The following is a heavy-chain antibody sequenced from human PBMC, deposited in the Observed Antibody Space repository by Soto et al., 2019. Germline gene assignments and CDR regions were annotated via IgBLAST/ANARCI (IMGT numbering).Heavy chain of an antibody. CDR2: INHSGNT. CDR1: GKSLSGYY. Sequence: QVHLQQWGAGLLKPSETLSLTCAVYGKSLSGYYWSWIRQPPGNALEWIGEINHSGNTNYNPSLKSRVTISVATSKNHLFLNLSSVTAADTAMYYCARHHVRGRTIAGAAEFWGQGTLVTVSS. J-gene: IGHJ4*02. D-gene: IGHD1-26*01. V-gene: IGHV4-34*01. CDR3: ARHHVRGRTIAGAAEF.